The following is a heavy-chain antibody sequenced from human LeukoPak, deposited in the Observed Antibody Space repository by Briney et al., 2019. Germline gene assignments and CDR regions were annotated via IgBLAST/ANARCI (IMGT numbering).Heavy chain of an antibody. CDR1: GFTFSSYA. CDR2: ISGSGGST. V-gene: IGHV3-23*01. D-gene: IGHD6-13*01. CDR3: ARGQRSSSWIWPNDY. J-gene: IGHJ4*02. Sequence: GGSLRLSCAASGFTFSSYAMSWVRQAPGKGLEWVSAISGSGGSTYYADSVKGRFTISRDNAKNTLYLQMNSLRAEDTAVYYCARGQRSSSWIWPNDYWGQGTLVTVSS.